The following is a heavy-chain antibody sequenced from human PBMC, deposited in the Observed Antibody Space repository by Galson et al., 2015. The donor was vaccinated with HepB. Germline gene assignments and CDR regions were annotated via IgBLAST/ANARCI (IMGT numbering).Heavy chain of an antibody. CDR2: LWYDGSNE. D-gene: IGHD5-24*01. J-gene: IGHJ4*02. V-gene: IGHV3-33*01. CDR3: ARGDGYNLPDS. CDR1: GFTFSTYG. Sequence: SLRLSCAASGFTFSTYGMHWVRQAPGKGLECVAILWYDGSNEYYADSVKGRFTISRDNSNNTLFLQINCPRPEDSAVYYCARGDGYNLPDSWGQGTLVTVSS.